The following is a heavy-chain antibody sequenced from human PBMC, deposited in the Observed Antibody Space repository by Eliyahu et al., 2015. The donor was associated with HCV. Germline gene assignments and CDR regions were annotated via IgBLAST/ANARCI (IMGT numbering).Heavy chain of an antibody. CDR2: INSSGRA. J-gene: IGHJ6*02. CDR3: ARVSIPVAMNGLDV. V-gene: IGHV4-34*01. D-gene: IGHD2-2*01. Sequence: QVQLEQWGAGLLKPSXTLSLTCTVHGGSFSDYYWNWIRQPPGKGLEWIGEINSSGRANYNPTLTSRAIISVDTSKNQFSLTLTSVTAADTAVYYCARVSIPVAMNGLDVWGQGTTVTVSS. CDR1: GGSFSDYY.